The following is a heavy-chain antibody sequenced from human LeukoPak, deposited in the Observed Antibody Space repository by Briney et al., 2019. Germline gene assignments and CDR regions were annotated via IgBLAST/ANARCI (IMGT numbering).Heavy chain of an antibody. J-gene: IGHJ3*02. V-gene: IGHV1-2*02. Sequence: ASVKVSCKASGYTFTVYDMHWVRQTPGQGLEWMGWINPNSGGTNYAPKFQGRVTMTRDTSISTAYMELSRLRSDDTAVYYCPRVDRGDQTPVTPYDAFDIWGQGTMVTVSS. CDR1: GYTFTVYD. CDR3: PRVDRGDQTPVTPYDAFDI. D-gene: IGHD4-17*01. CDR2: INPNSGGT.